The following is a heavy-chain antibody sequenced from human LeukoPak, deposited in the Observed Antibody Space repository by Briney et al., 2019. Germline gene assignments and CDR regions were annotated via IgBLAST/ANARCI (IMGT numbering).Heavy chain of an antibody. J-gene: IGHJ6*02. CDR3: ARDEFGRIGVGVY. V-gene: IGHV1-18*01. CDR1: GYTFTAYD. CDR2: ISAYTGRT. Sequence: GASVKVSCKGSGYTFTAYDIIWVRQAPGQGLECVGLISAYTGRTEYAQKFQGRVIMTTDSATSTAYMELRSLRSDDTGVYYCARDEFGRIGVGVYWGQGTTVTVSS. D-gene: IGHD1-26*01.